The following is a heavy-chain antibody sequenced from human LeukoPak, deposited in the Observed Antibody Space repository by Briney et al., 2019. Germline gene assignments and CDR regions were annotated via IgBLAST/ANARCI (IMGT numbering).Heavy chain of an antibody. CDR2: IRASGGST. D-gene: IGHD4-17*01. J-gene: IGHJ6*02. CDR3: VKEGGDYGDYYYYGMHV. CDR1: GFTFGNYA. Sequence: GGSLRLSCAASGFTFGNYAMTWVRQAPGKGLERVSAIRASGGSTYYADSVKGRFTISRDNSKNTLYLQMNSLRAEDTAIYYCVKEGGDYGDYYYYGMHVWGQGTTVTVSS. V-gene: IGHV3-23*01.